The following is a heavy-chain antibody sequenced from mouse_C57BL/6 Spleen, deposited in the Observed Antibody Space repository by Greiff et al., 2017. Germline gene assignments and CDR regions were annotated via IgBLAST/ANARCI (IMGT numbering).Heavy chain of an antibody. J-gene: IGHJ2*01. CDR2: IDPSDSYT. CDR3: ARIRVVSTGDFDY. D-gene: IGHD1-1*01. V-gene: IGHV1-50*01. CDR1: GYTFTSYW. Sequence: VQLQQSGAELVKPGASVKLSCKASGYTFTSYWMQWVKQRPGQGLEWIGEIDPSDSYTNYNQKFKGKATLTVDTSSSTAYMQLSSLTSEDSAVYYCARIRVVSTGDFDYWGQGTTLTVSS.